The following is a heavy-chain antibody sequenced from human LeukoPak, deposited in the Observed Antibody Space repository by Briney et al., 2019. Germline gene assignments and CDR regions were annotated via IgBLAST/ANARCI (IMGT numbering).Heavy chain of an antibody. D-gene: IGHD2-2*01. CDR3: AKEEVPAAMISVQFDY. CDR2: ISGSGGST. CDR1: GFTFSSYA. V-gene: IGHV3-23*01. Sequence: GGSLRLSCAASGFTFSSYAMSWVRQAPGKGLEWVSAISGSGGSTYYADSVKGRFTISRDNSKNTLYLQMNSLRAEDTAVYYCAKEEVPAAMISVQFDYWGQGTLVTVSS. J-gene: IGHJ4*02.